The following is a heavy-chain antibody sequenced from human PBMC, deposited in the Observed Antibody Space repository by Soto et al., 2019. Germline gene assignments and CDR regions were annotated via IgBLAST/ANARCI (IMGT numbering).Heavy chain of an antibody. V-gene: IGHV3-21*01. CDR2: ISSTSRYI. Sequence: GGSLRLSCAASGFTFSIYSINWVRQVPGKGLEWVASISSTSRYINYADSVRGRFTISRDNAKKSVFLQMNSLRAEDTAVYFCARDRGLVPAAADYWGQGTQVTV. J-gene: IGHJ4*02. CDR3: ARDRGLVPAAADY. D-gene: IGHD2-2*01. CDR1: GFTFSIYS.